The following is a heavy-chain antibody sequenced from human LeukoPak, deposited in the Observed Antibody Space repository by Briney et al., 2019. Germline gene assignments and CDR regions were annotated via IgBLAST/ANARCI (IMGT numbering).Heavy chain of an antibody. CDR3: AKVATWTYFDS. CDR2: IGDSGVPT. J-gene: IGHJ4*02. D-gene: IGHD3/OR15-3a*01. CDR1: QFTITTYA. Sequence: GGSLRLSCAASQFTITTYAMSWVRQAPGRGLEWVSSIGDSGVPTYYADSVKGRFTISRDNSQNTLYLQMNSLGADDTAVYYCAKVATWTYFDSWGQGTLVTVSS. V-gene: IGHV3-23*01.